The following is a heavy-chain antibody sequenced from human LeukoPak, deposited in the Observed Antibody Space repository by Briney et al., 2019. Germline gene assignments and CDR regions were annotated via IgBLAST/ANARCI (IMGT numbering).Heavy chain of an antibody. V-gene: IGHV4-34*01. J-gene: IGHJ6*02. CDR3: ATRTYYYGMDV. CDR1: GGSFSGYY. CDR2: INHSGST. D-gene: IGHD1-1*01. Sequence: PSETLSLTCAVYGGSFSGYYWSWIRQPPGKGLEWIGEINHSGSTNYNPSLKSRVTISVDTSKNQFSLKLSSVTAADTAVYYCATRTYYYGMDVWGQGTTVTASS.